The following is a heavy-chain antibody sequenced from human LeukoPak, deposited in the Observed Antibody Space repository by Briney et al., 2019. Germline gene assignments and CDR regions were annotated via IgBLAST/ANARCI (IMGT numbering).Heavy chain of an antibody. CDR2: IYTSGRT. CDR3: ARGRYRSFDY. Sequence: SETLSLTCTVSGGSTSYYYWNWIRQPAGKGLEWIGRIYTSGRTYYNPSLKSRVSMSVDTSKNQFSLKLSSVTAADTAVYYCARGRYRSFDYWGQGTLVTVSS. CDR1: GGSTSYYY. V-gene: IGHV4-4*07. D-gene: IGHD1-1*01. J-gene: IGHJ4*02.